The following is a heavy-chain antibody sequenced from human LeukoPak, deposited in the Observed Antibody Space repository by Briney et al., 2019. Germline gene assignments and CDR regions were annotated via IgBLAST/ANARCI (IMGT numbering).Heavy chain of an antibody. V-gene: IGHV4-34*01. CDR3: ARLLRRDGHSYFDY. D-gene: IGHD5-24*01. J-gene: IGHJ4*02. CDR2: INHSGST. Sequence: SETLSLTCAVYGGSFSGYYWSWIRQPPGKGLEWIGEINHSGSTNYNPSLKSRVTISVDTSKNQFSLKLSSVTAADTAVYYCARLLRRDGHSYFDYWGQGTLVTVSS. CDR1: GGSFSGYY.